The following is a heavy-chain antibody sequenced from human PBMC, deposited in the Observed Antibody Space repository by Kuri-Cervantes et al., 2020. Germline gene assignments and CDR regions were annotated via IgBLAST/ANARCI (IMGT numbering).Heavy chain of an antibody. V-gene: IGHV4-30-4*01. J-gene: IGHJ5*02. D-gene: IGHD6-13*01. CDR2: IYYSGST. Sequence: SETLSLTCTVSGGTISSGDYYWSWIRQPPGKGLEWIGYIYYSGSTYYNPSLKSRVTISVDTSKNQFSLKLSSVTAADTAVYYCARGFGRSGYSSSWYGPHNWFDPWGQGTLVTVSS. CDR1: GGTISSGDYY. CDR3: ARGFGRSGYSSSWYGPHNWFDP.